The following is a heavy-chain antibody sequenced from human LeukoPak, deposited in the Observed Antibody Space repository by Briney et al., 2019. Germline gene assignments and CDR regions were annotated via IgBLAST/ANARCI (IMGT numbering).Heavy chain of an antibody. V-gene: IGHV1-69*01. CDR1: GGTLSSYG. J-gene: IGHJ4*02. CDR2: IIPIIGTA. D-gene: IGHD5-12*01. CDR3: ARSSSGYGPLTPYFDS. Sequence: GASVKVSCKASGGTLSSYGISWVRQAPGQGLEWMGGIIPIIGTAKYAQKFQGRVAITADESTSTAYMEVSSLRSEDTAMYYCARSSSGYGPLTPYFDSWGQGTLVSVSS.